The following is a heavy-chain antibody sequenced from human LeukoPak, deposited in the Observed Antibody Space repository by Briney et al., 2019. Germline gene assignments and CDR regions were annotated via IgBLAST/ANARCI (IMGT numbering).Heavy chain of an antibody. CDR2: IYYSGST. J-gene: IGHJ5*02. Sequence: SETLSLTCTASGGSISSSSYYWGWIRQPPGKGLEWIANIYYSGSTYFNPFLKSRVTISIDTSKNQFSLKLTSVTAADTAVYYCARLVPPGWFDPWGQGTLVTVSS. CDR1: GGSISSSSYY. V-gene: IGHV4-39*01. CDR3: ARLVPPGWFDP. D-gene: IGHD1-14*01.